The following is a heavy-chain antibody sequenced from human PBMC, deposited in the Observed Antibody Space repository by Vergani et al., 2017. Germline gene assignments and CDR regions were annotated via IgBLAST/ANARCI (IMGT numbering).Heavy chain of an antibody. J-gene: IGHJ4*02. CDR3: AREERSNTSPFVGD. V-gene: IGHV3-23*04. CDR2: ISGHGDRT. Sequence: EVQLVESGGGLVQPGGSLRLSCVASGFTFSNSAMSWVRQTSGKGQEWVSAISGHGDRTYYADSVKGRFTISRDKSKNTVYLQMNSLKAEDRATYYCAREERSNTSPFVGDWGQGTLVTV. CDR1: GFTFSNSA. D-gene: IGHD2/OR15-2a*01.